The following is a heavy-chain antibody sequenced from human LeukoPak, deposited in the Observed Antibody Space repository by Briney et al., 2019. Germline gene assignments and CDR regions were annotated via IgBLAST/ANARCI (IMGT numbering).Heavy chain of an antibody. D-gene: IGHD3-22*01. Sequence: GGSLRLSCAASGFTFSDYYMSWIRQAPGKGLEWVSYISSSSSYTNYADSVKGRFTISRDNAKNSLYLQMNSLRAEDTAVYYYARDPPHYYDSSGYYPFDYWGQGTLVTVSS. CDR1: GFTFSDYY. V-gene: IGHV3-11*06. J-gene: IGHJ4*02. CDR3: ARDPPHYYDSSGYYPFDY. CDR2: ISSSSSYT.